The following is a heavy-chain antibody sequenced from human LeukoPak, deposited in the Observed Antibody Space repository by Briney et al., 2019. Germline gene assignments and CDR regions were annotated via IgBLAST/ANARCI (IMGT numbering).Heavy chain of an antibody. V-gene: IGHV1-2*02. CDR1: GYTFTGYY. CDR3: ARVALSSSWYHDALDI. J-gene: IGHJ3*02. Sequence: ASVKVSCKASGYTFTGYYMHWVRQAPGQGLEWMGWINPNSGGTNYAQKFQGRVTMTRDTSISTAYMELSRLRSDDTAVYYCARVALSSSWYHDALDIWGQGTMVTVSS. D-gene: IGHD6-13*01. CDR2: INPNSGGT.